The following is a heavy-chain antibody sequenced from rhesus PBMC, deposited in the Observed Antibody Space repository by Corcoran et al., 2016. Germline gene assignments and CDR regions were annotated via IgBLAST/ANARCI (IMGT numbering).Heavy chain of an antibody. D-gene: IGHD5-42*01. J-gene: IGHJ4*01. V-gene: IGHV1-111*02. CDR2: VDPEDGEA. CDR1: GYTFTDHY. CDR3: ARGGTPIDY. Sequence: EVQLVQSGAEVKKPGASVKISCKASGYTFTDHYLHWVRQAPGKGLEWMGRVDPEDGEADYEQKVQDRVTITADMSTDTAYMELSSLRSEDTAVYYCARGGTPIDYWGQGVLVTVSS.